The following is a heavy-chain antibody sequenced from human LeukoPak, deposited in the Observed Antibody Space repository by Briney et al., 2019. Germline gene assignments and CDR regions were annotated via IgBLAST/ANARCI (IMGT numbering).Heavy chain of an antibody. J-gene: IGHJ4*02. V-gene: IGHV1-2*02. CDR1: GYTFTGYY. D-gene: IGHD3-22*01. Sequence: ASVKVSCKASGYTFTGYYMHWVRQAPGQGLEWMGWINPNSGGTNYAQKFQGRVTMTRDTSISTAYMELSRLRSDDTAVYYCARDPSVVTDYYDSSGYDYWGQGTLVTVSS. CDR2: INPNSGGT. CDR3: ARDPSVVTDYYDSSGYDY.